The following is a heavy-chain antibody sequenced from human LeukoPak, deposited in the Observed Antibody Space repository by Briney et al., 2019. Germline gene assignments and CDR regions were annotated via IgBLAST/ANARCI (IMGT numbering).Heavy chain of an antibody. CDR1: GYTFSNYG. D-gene: IGHD1-1*01. CDR2: ITAYNGNR. CDR3: ARDNDKVVDH. J-gene: IGHJ4*01. V-gene: IGHV1-18*01. Sequence: ASVKVSCKTSGYTFSNYGIGWGGQAPGKGLEWMGWITAYNGNRLYAQRFQGRITLTTDTSTSTSYMELRSLEYDDTAIYYCARDNDKVVDHWGQGTLVTVSS.